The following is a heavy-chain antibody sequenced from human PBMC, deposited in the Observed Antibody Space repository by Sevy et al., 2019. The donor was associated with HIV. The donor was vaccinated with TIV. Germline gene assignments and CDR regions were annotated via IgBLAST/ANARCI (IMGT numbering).Heavy chain of an antibody. Sequence: GGSLRLSCAASGFTFSSYSMNWVRQAPGKGLEWVSYISSSSSTIYYADSVKGRFTISRDNAKNSLYLQMNSLRDEDTAVYYCARSGGIITSTENKYNWFDPWGQGTLVTVSS. J-gene: IGHJ5*02. CDR1: GFTFSSYS. CDR2: ISSSSSTI. D-gene: IGHD3-22*01. V-gene: IGHV3-48*02. CDR3: ARSGGIITSTENKYNWFDP.